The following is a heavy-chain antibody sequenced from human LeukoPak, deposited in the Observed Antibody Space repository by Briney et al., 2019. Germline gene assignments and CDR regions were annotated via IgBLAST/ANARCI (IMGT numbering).Heavy chain of an antibody. D-gene: IGHD3-22*01. CDR2: IYHSGST. Sequence: SETLSLTCAVSGGSISSSNWWSWVRQPPGEGLEWIGEIYHSGSTNYNPSLKSRVTISVDKSKNQFSLKLSSVTAADTAVYYCARGYYYDSSGCETNFDYWGQGTLVTVSS. J-gene: IGHJ4*02. CDR1: GGSISSSNW. V-gene: IGHV4-4*02. CDR3: ARGYYYDSSGCETNFDY.